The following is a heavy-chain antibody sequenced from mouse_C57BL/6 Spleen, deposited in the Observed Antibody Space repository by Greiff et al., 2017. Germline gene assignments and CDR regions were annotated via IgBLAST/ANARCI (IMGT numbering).Heavy chain of an antibody. Sequence: QVQLQQSGSELVKPGASVKISCKASGYAFSSSWMNWVKQRPGKGLEWIGRIYPGDGDTNYNGKFKGKATLTADKSSSTAYMQLSSLTSEDSAVYFCANWAFDYWGQGTTLTVSS. CDR1: GYAFSSSW. CDR3: ANWAFDY. CDR2: IYPGDGDT. V-gene: IGHV1-82*01. D-gene: IGHD4-1*01. J-gene: IGHJ2*01.